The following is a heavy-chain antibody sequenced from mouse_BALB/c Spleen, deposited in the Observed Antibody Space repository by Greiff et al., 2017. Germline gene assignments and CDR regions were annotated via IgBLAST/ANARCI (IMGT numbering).Heavy chain of an antibody. CDR1: GDSITSGY. J-gene: IGHJ1*01. V-gene: IGHV3-8*02. CDR2: ISYSGST. CDR3: ARNYYGKRGYFDV. Sequence: VQLKESGPSLVKPSQTLSLTCSVTGDSITSGYWNWIRKFPGNKLEYMGYISYSGSTYYNPSLKSRISITRDTSKNQYYLQLNSVTTEDTATYYCARNYYGKRGYFDVWGAGTTVTVSS. D-gene: IGHD2-1*01.